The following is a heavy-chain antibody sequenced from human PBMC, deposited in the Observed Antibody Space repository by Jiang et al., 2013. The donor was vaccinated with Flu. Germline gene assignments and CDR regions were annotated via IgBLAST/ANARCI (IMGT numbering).Heavy chain of an antibody. V-gene: IGHV4-39*01. CDR3: ARHLTRLDMTRGLTNRPTWFDP. Sequence: GSGLVKPSETLSLTCTVSGGSISSRSYYWAWIRQPPGKGLEWIGSVYHSGGTYYNPSLKSRVIISVDTPKNQFSVNLGSVTAADTALYYCARHLTRLDMTRGLTNRPTWFDPWGPGTLV. J-gene: IGHJ5*02. CDR1: GGSISSRSYY. D-gene: IGHD3-10*01. CDR2: VYHSGGT.